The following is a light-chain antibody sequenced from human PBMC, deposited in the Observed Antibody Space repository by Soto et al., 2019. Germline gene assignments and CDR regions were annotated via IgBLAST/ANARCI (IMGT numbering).Light chain of an antibody. J-gene: IGKJ5*01. Sequence: DIQMTQSPSSLSASVGDRVTITCRASQSISSYLNWYQQKPAKAPKLLIYGASSLQSGVPSRFSGSASGTDFTLTISSLQPEDFATYYCQQSYSTLISFGQGTRLEIK. CDR2: GAS. V-gene: IGKV1-39*01. CDR3: QQSYSTLIS. CDR1: QSISSY.